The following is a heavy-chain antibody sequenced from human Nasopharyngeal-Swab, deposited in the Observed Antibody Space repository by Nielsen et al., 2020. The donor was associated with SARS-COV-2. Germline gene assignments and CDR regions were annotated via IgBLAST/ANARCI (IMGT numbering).Heavy chain of an antibody. Sequence: GGSLRLSCKGSGYSFTSYWISWVRQMPGKGLEWMGRIDPSDSYTYYSPSFQGHVTISVDKSISTAYLQWSSLKASDTAMYYCAAVYSSSWYGYWGQGTLVTVSS. J-gene: IGHJ4*02. D-gene: IGHD6-13*01. V-gene: IGHV5-10-1*01. CDR1: GYSFTSYW. CDR2: IDPSDSYT. CDR3: AAVYSSSWYGY.